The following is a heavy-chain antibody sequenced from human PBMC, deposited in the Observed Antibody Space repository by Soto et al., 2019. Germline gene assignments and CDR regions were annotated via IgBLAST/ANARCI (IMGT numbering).Heavy chain of an antibody. J-gene: IGHJ4*02. CDR3: ARDRNGDYVFDY. Sequence: GSLRLSCAASGFTFSSYSMNWVRQAPGKGLEWVSSISSSSSYIYYADSVKGRFTISRDNAKNSLYLQMNSLRAEDTAVYYCARDRNGDYVFDYWGQGTLVTVSS. D-gene: IGHD4-17*01. CDR2: ISSSSSYI. V-gene: IGHV3-21*01. CDR1: GFTFSSYS.